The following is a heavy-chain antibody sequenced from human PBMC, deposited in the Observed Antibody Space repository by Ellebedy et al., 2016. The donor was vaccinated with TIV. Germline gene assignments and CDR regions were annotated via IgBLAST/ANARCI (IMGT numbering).Heavy chain of an antibody. CDR2: INHSGST. CDR3: AREYCSSTSCSESFNP. Sequence: SETLSLXXAVYGGSFSGYYWSWIRQPPGKGLEWIGEINHSGSTNYNPSLKSRVTISVDTSKNQFSLKLSSVTAADTAVYYCAREYCSSTSCSESFNPWGQGTLVTVSS. V-gene: IGHV4-34*01. D-gene: IGHD2-2*01. CDR1: GGSFSGYY. J-gene: IGHJ5*02.